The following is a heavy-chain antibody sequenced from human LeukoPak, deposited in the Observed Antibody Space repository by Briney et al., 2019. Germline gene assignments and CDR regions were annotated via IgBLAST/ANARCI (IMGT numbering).Heavy chain of an antibody. CDR3: ARGGKLEPTALAS. CDR1: GFTFSSFW. Sequence: QPGGSLRLSCAASGFTFSSFWMHWVRQAPGKGLVWVSRISTDGNDATYADSVKGRFTISRDNAKRTLYLQMKSLRAEDTGVFYCARGGKLEPTALASWGQGTLVTVSS. J-gene: IGHJ4*02. D-gene: IGHD2-2*01. V-gene: IGHV3-74*01. CDR2: ISTDGNDA.